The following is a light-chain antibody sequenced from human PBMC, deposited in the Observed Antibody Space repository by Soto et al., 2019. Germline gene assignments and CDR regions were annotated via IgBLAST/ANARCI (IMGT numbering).Light chain of an antibody. CDR2: DVS. CDR1: SSDVGGYNY. J-gene: IGLJ2*01. CDR3: SSYTSSSTVV. Sequence: QSALTQPASVSGSPGRSITSSCTGTSSDVGGYNYVSWYQQHPGKAPKLVIYDVSNRPSGVSNRFSGAKSGNTASLTISGLQAEDEADYYCSSYTSSSTVVFGGGTKLTVL. V-gene: IGLV2-14*01.